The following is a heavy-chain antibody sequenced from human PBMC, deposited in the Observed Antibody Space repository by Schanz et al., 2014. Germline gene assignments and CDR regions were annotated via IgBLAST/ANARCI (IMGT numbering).Heavy chain of an antibody. J-gene: IGHJ4*02. CDR1: GFTFSSYG. Sequence: QVQLVESGGGVVQPGRSLRLSCAASGFTFSSYGMHWVRQAPGKGLGWVAAMSYDGSIKYYGDSVKGRFTISRDNSKNTLYLHMNTLRSEDTAVYYCAKDSTHIDIVLVPTAIDYWGQGTLVTVSS. D-gene: IGHD2-2*01. V-gene: IGHV3-30*18. CDR2: MSYDGSIK. CDR3: AKDSTHIDIVLVPTAIDY.